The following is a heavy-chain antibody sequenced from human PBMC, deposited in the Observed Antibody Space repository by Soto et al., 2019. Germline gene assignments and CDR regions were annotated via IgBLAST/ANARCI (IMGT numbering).Heavy chain of an antibody. CDR1: GGTFSNYA. CDR3: ARDGGVYDYSPFDY. D-gene: IGHD4-4*01. J-gene: IGHJ4*02. CDR2: IIPIFGTA. Sequence: QVQLVQSRAEVKKPGSSVKVSCKASGGTFSNYAISWVRQAPGQGLEWMGGIIPIFGTADYAQKFQGRVTITADESTSTAYMELSSLRSEDTAVYYCARDGGVYDYSPFDYWGQGTLVTVSS. V-gene: IGHV1-69*12.